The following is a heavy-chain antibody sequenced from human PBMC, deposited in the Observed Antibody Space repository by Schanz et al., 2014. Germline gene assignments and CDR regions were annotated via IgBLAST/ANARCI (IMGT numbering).Heavy chain of an antibody. CDR1: GFTVSSNY. V-gene: IGHV3-30*03. Sequence: VQLVESGGGMIQPGGSLRLSCAVSGFTVSSNYMSWVRQAPGKGLEWVAVISYHGSERYYADSVKGRFTISRDNSKNTLYLQMNSLRAEDTAVYYCASRSVYAPTWGQGILVTVSS. D-gene: IGHD2-8*01. CDR3: ASRSVYAPT. CDR2: ISYHGSER. J-gene: IGHJ5*02.